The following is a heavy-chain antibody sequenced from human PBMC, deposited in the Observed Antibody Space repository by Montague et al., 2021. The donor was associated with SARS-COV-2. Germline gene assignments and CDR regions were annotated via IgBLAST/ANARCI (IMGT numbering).Heavy chain of an antibody. CDR3: AKADDYFDSGIDH. V-gene: IGHV3-23*03. J-gene: IGHJ4*02. D-gene: IGHD3-9*01. CDR1: GFTFDTFS. CDR2: SCSGGCDT. Sequence: SLRLSCAASGFTFDTFSMNWVRQAPGKGLEWVAVSCSGGCDTYYAESVKGRFITSRDNSRKTLYLQMKSLRAEDTAVYYCAKADDYFDSGIDHWGQGTLVTVSS.